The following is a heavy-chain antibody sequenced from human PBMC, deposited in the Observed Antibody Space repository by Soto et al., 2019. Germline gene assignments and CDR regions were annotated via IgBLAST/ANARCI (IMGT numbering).Heavy chain of an antibody. CDR3: ARKVLPYGDNCFHP. D-gene: IGHD7-27*01. CDR1: GFTFSNYA. Sequence: GGSLRLSCTASGFTFSNYAMSWVRQAPGKGLEWVSTISASGEATFYADSVKGRFTIFRDNSKSTLYLRMNSLRADDPAVYYCARKVLPYGDNCFHPWGQGTLVTVS. CDR2: ISASGEAT. J-gene: IGHJ5*02. V-gene: IGHV3-23*01.